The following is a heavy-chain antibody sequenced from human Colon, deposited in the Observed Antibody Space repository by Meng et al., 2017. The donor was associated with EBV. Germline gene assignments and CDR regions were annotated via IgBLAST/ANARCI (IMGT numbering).Heavy chain of an antibody. J-gene: IGHJ4*02. V-gene: IGHV4-4*02. CDR3: ARVGAYCGGDCYHPR. CDR1: GGSSSSRNW. Sequence: VQLQGPGPGLVKPSGALALTCAGSGGSSSSRNWRSWVRQPPGKGLEWIGEIYHSGSTNYNPSLRSRVTISVDESKNQFSLRLISVTAADTAVYYCARVGAYCGGDCYHPRWGQGTLVTVSS. CDR2: IYHSGST. D-gene: IGHD2-21*02.